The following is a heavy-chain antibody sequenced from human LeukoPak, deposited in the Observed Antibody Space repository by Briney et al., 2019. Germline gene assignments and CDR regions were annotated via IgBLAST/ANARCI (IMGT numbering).Heavy chain of an antibody. D-gene: IGHD3-10*01. J-gene: IGHJ4*02. V-gene: IGHV4-59*01. CDR2: IYYSGST. Sequence: SETLSLTCTVSGGSISSYYWSWIRQPPGKGLEWIANIYYSGSTYYSPSLKSRVTISVDTSKNHFSLKLSSVTAADTAVYYCARGYPPGDWGQGTLVTVSS. CDR1: GGSISSYY. CDR3: ARGYPPGD.